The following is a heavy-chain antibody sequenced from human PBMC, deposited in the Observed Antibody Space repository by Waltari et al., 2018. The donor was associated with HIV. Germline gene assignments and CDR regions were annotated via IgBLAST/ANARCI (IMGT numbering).Heavy chain of an antibody. CDR3: AKEGWELLQFGYYFDY. J-gene: IGHJ4*02. Sequence: QVQLVESGGGVVQPGKSLRLSCAASGFTFSNFGIHWVRQDPGKGLDWVAVISFDGRNEYYADSVKGRFTISRDNSKNTVYLQMNSLRADDTAVYYCAKEGWELLQFGYYFDYWGQGTLVTVSS. D-gene: IGHD1-26*01. CDR2: ISFDGRNE. CDR1: GFTFSNFG. V-gene: IGHV3-30*18.